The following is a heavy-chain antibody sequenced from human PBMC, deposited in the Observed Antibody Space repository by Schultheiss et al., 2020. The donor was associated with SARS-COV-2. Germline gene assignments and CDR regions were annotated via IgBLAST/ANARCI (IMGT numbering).Heavy chain of an antibody. CDR2: ISSSGSTI. Sequence: GGSLRLSCAASGFTFSSYAMSWVRQAPGKGLEWVSYISSSGSTIYYADSVKGRFTISRDNAKNSLYLQMNSLRAEDTALYYCAKDTKYSSSWSFDYWGQGTLVTVSS. V-gene: IGHV3-48*04. CDR1: GFTFSSYA. D-gene: IGHD6-13*01. CDR3: AKDTKYSSSWSFDY. J-gene: IGHJ4*02.